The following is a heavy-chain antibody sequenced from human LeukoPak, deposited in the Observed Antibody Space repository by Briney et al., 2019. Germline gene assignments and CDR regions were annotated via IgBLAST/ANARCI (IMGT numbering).Heavy chain of an antibody. CDR2: ISGSGGST. J-gene: IGHJ4*02. D-gene: IGHD1-26*01. Sequence: GGSLRLSCAASGFTFSSYAMSWVRQAPGKGLEWVSAISGSGGSTYYADSVKGRFTISRDNSKNTLYLQMNSLRAEDTAVYYCAKNPLYSGSYYGLPEYWGQGTLVTASS. CDR1: GFTFSSYA. CDR3: AKNPLYSGSYYGLPEY. V-gene: IGHV3-23*01.